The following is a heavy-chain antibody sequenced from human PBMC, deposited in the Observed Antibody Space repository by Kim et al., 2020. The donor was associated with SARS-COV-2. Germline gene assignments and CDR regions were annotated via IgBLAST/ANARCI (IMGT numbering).Heavy chain of an antibody. J-gene: IGHJ5*02. D-gene: IGHD3-10*01. CDR2: YT. V-gene: IGHV3-11*05. Sequence: YTNYADPVKGRFTNSRENAKNSLYLQMNSLRVEDTAVYYCARGLWGLVPWGQGTLVTVSS. CDR3: ARGLWGLVP.